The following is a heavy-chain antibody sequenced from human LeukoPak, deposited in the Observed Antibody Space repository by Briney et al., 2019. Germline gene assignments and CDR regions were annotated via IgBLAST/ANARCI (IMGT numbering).Heavy chain of an antibody. Sequence: SETLSLTCTVSGGSISSSSYYWGWIRQPPGKGLEWIGSIYYSGSTYYNPSLKSRVTISVDRSKNQFSLKLSSVTAADTAVYYCARIIAAPYYFDYWGQGTLVTVSS. CDR3: ARIIAAPYYFDY. D-gene: IGHD6-6*01. V-gene: IGHV4-39*07. CDR1: GGSISSSSYY. CDR2: IYYSGST. J-gene: IGHJ4*02.